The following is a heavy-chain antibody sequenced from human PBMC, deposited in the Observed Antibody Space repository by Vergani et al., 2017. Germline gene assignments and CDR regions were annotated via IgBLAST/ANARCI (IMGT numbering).Heavy chain of an antibody. CDR2: IYYSGST. CDR3: ARHSTVEWLVKLGWIDP. V-gene: IGHV4-39*01. CDR1: GASIRSSNYY. D-gene: IGHD6-19*01. Sequence: QLQLQESGPGLVKPSATLSLTCSVSGASIRSSNYYWGWIRQPPGKGLECIASIYYSGSTYYNPSLKSRVPISVDTSKNQFSLKLSSVTAADTAVYFCARHSTVEWLVKLGWIDPWGQGILVTVSS. J-gene: IGHJ5*02.